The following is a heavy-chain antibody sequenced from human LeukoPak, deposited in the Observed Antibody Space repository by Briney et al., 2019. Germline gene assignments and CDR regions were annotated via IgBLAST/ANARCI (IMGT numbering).Heavy chain of an antibody. D-gene: IGHD3-22*01. CDR2: IYYSGST. CDR1: GYSISSGYY. Sequence: PSETLSLTCTVSGYSISSGYYWGWIRQPPGKGLEWIGSIYYSGSTYYNPSLKSRVTISVDTSKNQFSLKLSSVTAADTAVYYCASIRYDSSGYYYVSSYWGQGTLVTVSS. J-gene: IGHJ4*02. CDR3: ASIRYDSSGYYYVSSY. V-gene: IGHV4-38-2*02.